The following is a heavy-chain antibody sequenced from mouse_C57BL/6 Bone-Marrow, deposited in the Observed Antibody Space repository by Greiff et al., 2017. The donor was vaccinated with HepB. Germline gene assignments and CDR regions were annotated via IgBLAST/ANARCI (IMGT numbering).Heavy chain of an antibody. J-gene: IGHJ4*01. CDR2: IHPNSGST. CDR1: GYTFTSYW. Sequence: QVQLQQSGAELVKPGASVKLSCKASGYTFTSYWMHWVKQRPGQGLEWIGMIHPNSGSTNYNEKFKSKATLTVDKSSSTAYMQLSSLTSEDSAVYYCARGRGYPNAMDYWGQGTSVTVSS. V-gene: IGHV1-64*01. CDR3: ARGRGYPNAMDY.